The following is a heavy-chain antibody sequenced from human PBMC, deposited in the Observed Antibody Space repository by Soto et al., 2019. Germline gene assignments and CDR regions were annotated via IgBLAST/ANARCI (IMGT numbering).Heavy chain of an antibody. D-gene: IGHD3-22*01. CDR2: IYYSGST. V-gene: IGHV4-61*01. Sequence: PSETLSLTCTVSGGSVSSGSCYWSWIRQSPGKGLEWIGYIYYSGSTTYNPSLKGRVTISLDTSKNQFSLNLSSVTAADTAVYYCASRYYYDSRLDWFAPWGQGTLVTVSS. CDR3: ASRYYYDSRLDWFAP. CDR1: GGSVSSGSCY. J-gene: IGHJ5*02.